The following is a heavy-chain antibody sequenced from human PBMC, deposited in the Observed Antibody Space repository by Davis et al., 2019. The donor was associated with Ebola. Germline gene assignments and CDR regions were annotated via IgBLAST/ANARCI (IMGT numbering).Heavy chain of an antibody. D-gene: IGHD3-22*01. CDR3: AREENYYDSSGYYIYFDY. CDR2: ISSDGSYI. J-gene: IGHJ4*02. Sequence: GESLKISCAASGFPFSSYTMNWVRQAPGKGLEWVSSISSDGSYIFYADSAKGRFTISRDNAKNSLYLQMNSLRAEDTAVYYCAREENYYDSSGYYIYFDYWGQGTLVTVSS. CDR1: GFPFSSYT. V-gene: IGHV3-21*01.